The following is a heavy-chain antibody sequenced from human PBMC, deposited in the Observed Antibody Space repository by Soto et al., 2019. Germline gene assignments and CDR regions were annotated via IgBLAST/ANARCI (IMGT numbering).Heavy chain of an antibody. CDR1: GFTFSSYA. D-gene: IGHD3-10*01. J-gene: IGHJ4*03. V-gene: IGHV3-23*01. CDR3: AKEGFITMVRGVSFDF. Sequence: GGSLRLSCAASGFTFSSYAMSWVRQAPGKGLEWVSAISGSGGSTYYADSVKGRFTISRDNSKNTLYLQMNSLRAEDTAVNYCAKEGFITMVRGVSFDFGGQGTLVTVSS. CDR2: ISGSGGST.